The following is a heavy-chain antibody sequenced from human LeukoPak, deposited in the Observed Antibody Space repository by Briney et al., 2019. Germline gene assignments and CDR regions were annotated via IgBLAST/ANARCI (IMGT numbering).Heavy chain of an antibody. J-gene: IGHJ3*02. D-gene: IGHD3-22*01. CDR2: VYYTGAS. V-gene: IGHV4-39*07. CDR1: GGSISSSSYY. CDR3: ARVPLYYYDSSGYAFDI. Sequence: SETLSLTCTVSGGSISSSSYYWGWIRQPPGKGLEWIGSVYYTGASYYNPSLKSRVTISVDTSENQFSLKLSSVTAADTAVYYCARVPLYYYDSSGYAFDIWGQGTMVTVSS.